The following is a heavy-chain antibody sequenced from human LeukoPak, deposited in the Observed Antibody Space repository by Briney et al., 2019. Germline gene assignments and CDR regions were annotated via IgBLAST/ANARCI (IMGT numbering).Heavy chain of an antibody. D-gene: IGHD3-10*01. CDR1: GGSFSGYY. Sequence: PSETLSLTCAVYGGSFSGYYWSWIRQPPGKGLEWIGEINHSGSTNYNPSLKSRVTISVDTSKNQFSLKLSSVTAADAAVYYCARVGADGSGFLFDYWGQGTLVTVSS. J-gene: IGHJ4*02. CDR2: INHSGST. CDR3: ARVGADGSGFLFDY. V-gene: IGHV4-34*01.